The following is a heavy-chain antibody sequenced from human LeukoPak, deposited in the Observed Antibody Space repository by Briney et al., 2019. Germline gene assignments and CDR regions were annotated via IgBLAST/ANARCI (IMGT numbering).Heavy chain of an antibody. Sequence: ASVKVSCKASGYTFTGYYMHWVRQAPGQGLEWMGRINPNSGGTNYAQKFQGRVTMTRDTSISTAYVELSRLRSDDTAVYYCARYYYYDSSGYPDYWGQGTLVTVSS. CDR3: ARYYYYDSSGYPDY. CDR1: GYTFTGYY. D-gene: IGHD3-22*01. V-gene: IGHV1-2*06. CDR2: INPNSGGT. J-gene: IGHJ4*02.